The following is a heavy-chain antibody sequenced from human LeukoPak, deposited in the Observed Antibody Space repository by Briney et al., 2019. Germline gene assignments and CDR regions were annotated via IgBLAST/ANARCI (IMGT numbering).Heavy chain of an antibody. V-gene: IGHV3-20*04. CDR1: GFTFDDYG. Sequence: PGGSLRLSCAASGFTFDDYGMSWVRQAPGKGLEWVSGINWNGGSTGYADSVKGRFTISRDNAKNSLYLQMNSLRAEDTALYYCARDRGAMVSSRIDYWGQGTVVTVSS. J-gene: IGHJ4*02. CDR2: INWNGGST. D-gene: IGHD5-18*01. CDR3: ARDRGAMVSSRIDY.